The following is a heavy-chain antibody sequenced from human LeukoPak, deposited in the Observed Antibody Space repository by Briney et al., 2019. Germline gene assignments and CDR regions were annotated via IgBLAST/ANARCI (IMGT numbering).Heavy chain of an antibody. CDR2: ISGSGGST. Sequence: GGSLGLSCAASGFTFSSYAMSWVRQAPGKGLEWVSAISGSGGSTYYADSVKGRFTISRDNSKNTLYLQMNSLRAEDTALYYCARGGGSYFYYFDYWGQGTLVTVSS. V-gene: IGHV3-23*01. J-gene: IGHJ4*02. D-gene: IGHD1-26*01. CDR3: ARGGGSYFYYFDY. CDR1: GFTFSSYA.